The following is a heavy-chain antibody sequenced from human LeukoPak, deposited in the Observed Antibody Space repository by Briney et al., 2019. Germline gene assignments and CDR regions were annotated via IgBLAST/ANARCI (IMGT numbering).Heavy chain of an antibody. CDR2: IYTSGST. D-gene: IGHD3-9*01. CDR1: GGSISSYY. J-gene: IGHJ3*02. CDR3: ARTQGVLRYFDRRRTNAFDI. Sequence: SETLSLTCTVSGGSISSYYWSWIRQPAGKGLEWIGRIYTSGSTNYNPSLKSRVTMSVDTSKNQFSLKLSSVTAADTAVYYCARTQGVLRYFDRRRTNAFDIWGQGTMVTVSS. V-gene: IGHV4-4*07.